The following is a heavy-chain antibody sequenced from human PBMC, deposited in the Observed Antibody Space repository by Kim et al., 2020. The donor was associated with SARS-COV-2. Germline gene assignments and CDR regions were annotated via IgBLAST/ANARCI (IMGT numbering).Heavy chain of an antibody. CDR1: GGSLSSSSYY. V-gene: IGHV4-39*01. CDR3: ARQQRYSSGWYDAFNYYYMDV. D-gene: IGHD6-19*01. J-gene: IGHJ6*03. Sequence: SETLSLTCTVSGGSLSSSSYYWGWIRQPPGKGLEWIGTAYYIGNTYYNPSLKSRVTISVDTSKNQFSLKLGSVTAADTAVYYCARQQRYSSGWYDAFNYYYMDVWGKGTTVTVSS. CDR2: AYYIGNT.